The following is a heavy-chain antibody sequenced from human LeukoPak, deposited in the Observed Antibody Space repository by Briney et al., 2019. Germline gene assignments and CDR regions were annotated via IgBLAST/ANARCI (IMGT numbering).Heavy chain of an antibody. CDR2: INHSGST. Sequence: SETLSLTCAVYGGSFSGYYWSWIRQPPGKGLEWIGEINHSGSTNYNPSLKSRVTISVDTSKNQFSLKLSSVTAADTAVYYCARRGGALLWFTTYNWFDPWGQGTLVTVSS. J-gene: IGHJ5*02. D-gene: IGHD3-10*01. CDR1: GGSFSGYY. CDR3: ARRGGALLWFTTYNWFDP. V-gene: IGHV4-34*01.